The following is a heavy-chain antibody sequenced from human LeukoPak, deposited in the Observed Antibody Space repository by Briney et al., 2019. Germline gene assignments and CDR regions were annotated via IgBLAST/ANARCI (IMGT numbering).Heavy chain of an antibody. Sequence: QPGGSLRLSCAASGFTFSGSAIHWVRQAPGKGLEWVGHIRSKANNYATACAASVKGRFIISRDDSKNTAYLQMNSLKTEDTAVYYCTRHESAIDYWGQGTLVTVSS. CDR1: GFTFSGSA. J-gene: IGHJ4*02. CDR2: IRSKANNYAT. D-gene: IGHD6-25*01. CDR3: TRHESAIDY. V-gene: IGHV3-73*01.